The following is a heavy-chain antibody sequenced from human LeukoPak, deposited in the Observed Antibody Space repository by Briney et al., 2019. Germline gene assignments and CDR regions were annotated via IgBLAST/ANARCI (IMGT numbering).Heavy chain of an antibody. Sequence: GGSLRLSCAASGFTFSNAWMSWVRQAPGKGLEWVGRIKSKTDGGTTDYAAPVKGRFTISRDDSKNTLYLQMNSLKTEDTAVYYCTTWGDYGDYNTLSDWGQGTLVTVSS. V-gene: IGHV3-15*01. CDR3: TTWGDYGDYNTLSD. J-gene: IGHJ4*02. CDR2: IKSKTDGGTT. D-gene: IGHD4-17*01. CDR1: GFTFSNAW.